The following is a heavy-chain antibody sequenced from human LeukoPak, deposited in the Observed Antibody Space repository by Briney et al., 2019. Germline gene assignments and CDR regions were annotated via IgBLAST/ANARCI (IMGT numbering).Heavy chain of an antibody. Sequence: SETLSFTCAGSGGTISSSNWWRRVRQPPGKGLEWIGEIYHSGSTNYNSSLKSRVTISVDKSKNQFSLKLSSVTAADTAVYYCATVLRYFDWSDYWSQGSLVTV. V-gene: IGHV4-4*02. J-gene: IGHJ4*02. CDR3: ATVLRYFDWSDY. D-gene: IGHD3-9*01. CDR2: IYHSGST. CDR1: GGTISSSNW.